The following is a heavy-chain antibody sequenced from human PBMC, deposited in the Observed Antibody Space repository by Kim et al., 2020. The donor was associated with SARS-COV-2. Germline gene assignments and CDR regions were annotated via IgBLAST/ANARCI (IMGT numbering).Heavy chain of an antibody. J-gene: IGHJ4*02. CDR2: ISGRGLAT. CDR1: GFTFSGYA. V-gene: IGHV3-23*01. D-gene: IGHD3-10*01. Sequence: GGSLRLSCAASGFTFSGYAMSWVRQSPGKGLEWVSGISGRGLATFYADSVKGRFAISRDNSKNTLYLQMNSRRVEDTAVYYCAKSPVEAGLDSYKGGIDYWGQGTLVTVSS. CDR3: AKSPVEAGLDSYKGGIDY.